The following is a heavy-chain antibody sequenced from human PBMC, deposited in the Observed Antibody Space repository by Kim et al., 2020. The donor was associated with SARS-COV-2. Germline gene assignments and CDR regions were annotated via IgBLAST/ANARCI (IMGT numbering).Heavy chain of an antibody. CDR2: ICGSGGST. Sequence: GGSLRLSCAASGFTFSSYAMSWVRQAPGKGLEWVSAICGSGGSTYSADSVKGRFTITGDNSKTPLYLQMSSLGAEDTVFYYWAEGLGSGLPTYYYYY. J-gene: IGHJ6*03. CDR3: AEGLGSGLPTYYYYY. V-gene: IGHV3-23*01. CDR1: GFTFSSYA. D-gene: IGHD3-9*01.